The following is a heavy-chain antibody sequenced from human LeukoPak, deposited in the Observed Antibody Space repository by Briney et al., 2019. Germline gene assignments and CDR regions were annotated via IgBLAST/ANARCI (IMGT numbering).Heavy chain of an antibody. V-gene: IGHV4-59*08. CDR2: IYYSGST. CDR1: GGSISSYY. D-gene: IGHD4-17*01. CDR3: ARRGGDYNGGFYAFDI. J-gene: IGHJ3*02. Sequence: SETLSLTCTVSGGSISSYYWSWIRQPPEKGLEWIGYIYYSGSTNYNPSLKSRVTISVDTSKNQFSLKLSSVTAADTAVYYCARRGGDYNGGFYAFDIWGQGTMVTVSS.